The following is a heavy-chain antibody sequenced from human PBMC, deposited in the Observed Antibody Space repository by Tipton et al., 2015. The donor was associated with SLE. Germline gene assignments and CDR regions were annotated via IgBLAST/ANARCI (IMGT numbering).Heavy chain of an antibody. CDR1: GFKFDDFT. Sequence: GSLRLSCATSGFKFDDFTMHWVRQAPGKAPEWVSLISWNGDFTLYTDSVKGRFIISRDNNNNSVHLQLMSLRPEDTGLYFCAKEGMDTHFFYAMDLWGPGTPVTVSS. V-gene: IGHV3-43*01. CDR2: ISWNGDFT. CDR3: AKEGMDTHFFYAMDL. D-gene: IGHD5-18*01. J-gene: IGHJ6*02.